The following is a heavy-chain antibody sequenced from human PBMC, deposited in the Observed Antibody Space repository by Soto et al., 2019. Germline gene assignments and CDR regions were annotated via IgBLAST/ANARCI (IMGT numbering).Heavy chain of an antibody. D-gene: IGHD3-22*01. CDR3: AKSPAMYYYDSSGYYHYDY. CDR1: GGSISSYY. Sequence: PSEMLSLTCIVCGGSISSYYWSWIRQPPGKGLEWIGYIYYESTNYNPPLKSRVIISVDTSRNQFSLRLSSVTAADTAVYYCAKSPAMYYYDSSGYYHYDYWGQGTLVTVSS. V-gene: IGHV4-59*01. J-gene: IGHJ4*02. CDR2: IYYEST.